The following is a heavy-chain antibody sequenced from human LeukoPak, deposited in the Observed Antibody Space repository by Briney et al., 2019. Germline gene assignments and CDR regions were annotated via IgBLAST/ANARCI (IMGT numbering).Heavy chain of an antibody. D-gene: IGHD3-22*01. J-gene: IGHJ4*02. Sequence: VASVKVPCKASGYTFTSYGIAWVRQAPGQGLEWMGWISADNGNTNYAQKLQGRVTMTTDTSTSTAYMELRNLRSDDTAVYYCARDGYYDNWGQGTLVTVSS. CDR2: ISADNGNT. CDR1: GYTFTSYG. V-gene: IGHV1-18*01. CDR3: ARDGYYDN.